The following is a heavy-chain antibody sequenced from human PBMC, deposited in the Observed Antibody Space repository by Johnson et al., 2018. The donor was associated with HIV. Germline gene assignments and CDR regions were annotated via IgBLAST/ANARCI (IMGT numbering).Heavy chain of an antibody. CDR1: GFSVSNNY. D-gene: IGHD5-12*01. J-gene: IGHJ3*02. Sequence: VQLVESGGGLIQPGGSLRLSCAASGFSVSNNYMSWVRQAPGKGLEWVSVIYSGGSTYYADSVKGRFTIPRDNSKNTLYLQMNSLRAEDTAVYYCAKSLPGYDAFDIWGQGTMVTVSS. CDR3: AKSLPGYDAFDI. V-gene: IGHV3-66*03. CDR2: IYSGGST.